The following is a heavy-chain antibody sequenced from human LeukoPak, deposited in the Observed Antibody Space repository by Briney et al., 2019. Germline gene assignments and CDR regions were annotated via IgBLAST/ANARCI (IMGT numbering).Heavy chain of an antibody. CDR2: IFHSGST. D-gene: IGHD2-2*01. CDR3: ARVRGYCSRTICYRYYFDY. V-gene: IGHV4-38-2*02. CDR1: GYSISSGYY. Sequence: SETLSLTCTVSGYSISSGYYWGWIRQPPGKGLEWIGTIFHSGSTYYNPSLKSRATISVDTSKHLYYLKLPYVTAADTAVYYCARVRGYCSRTICYRYYFDYWGQGTPVTVSS. J-gene: IGHJ4*02.